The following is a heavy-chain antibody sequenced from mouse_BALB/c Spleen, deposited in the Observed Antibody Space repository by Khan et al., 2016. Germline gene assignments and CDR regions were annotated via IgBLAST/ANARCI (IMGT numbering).Heavy chain of an antibody. CDR2: ISYDGSN. Sequence: EVQLQESGPGLVKPSQSLSLTCSVTGYSITSGYYWNWIRQFPGNKLEWMGYISYDGSNNYNPSLKNRISITRDTSKNQFFLKLNSMTTEDPATYYCASDWEGWYFDVWGAGTTVTVSS. CDR3: ASDWEGWYFDV. D-gene: IGHD4-1*01. CDR1: GYSITSGYY. J-gene: IGHJ1*01. V-gene: IGHV3-6*02.